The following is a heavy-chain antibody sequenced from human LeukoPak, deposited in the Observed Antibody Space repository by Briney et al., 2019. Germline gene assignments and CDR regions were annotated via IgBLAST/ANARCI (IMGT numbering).Heavy chain of an antibody. D-gene: IGHD6-19*01. CDR3: ARADSSGWYGGYYYYYYYMDV. CDR1: GGFISSSSYY. V-gene: IGHV4-39*07. Sequence: SQTLSLTCTVSGGFISSSSYYWGWIRQPPGKGLEWIGSIYYSGCTYYNPSLKSRVTISVDTSKNQFSLKLSSVTAADTAVYYCARADSSGWYGGYYYYYYYMDVWGKGTTVTVSS. J-gene: IGHJ6*03. CDR2: IYYSGCT.